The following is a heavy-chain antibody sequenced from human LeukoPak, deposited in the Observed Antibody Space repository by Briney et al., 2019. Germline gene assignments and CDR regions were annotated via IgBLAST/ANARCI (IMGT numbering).Heavy chain of an antibody. CDR2: ISGSGGST. Sequence: GGTLRLSCAASGFTFSSYGMSWVRQAPGEGREWVSGISGSGGSTYYADSVKGRFTISRDNSKQTLYLPMNSLRAEDTAVYYCAKGPVVTFDIWGQGTMVTVSS. CDR3: AKGPVVTFDI. V-gene: IGHV3-23*01. D-gene: IGHD2-15*01. CDR1: GFTFSSYG. J-gene: IGHJ3*02.